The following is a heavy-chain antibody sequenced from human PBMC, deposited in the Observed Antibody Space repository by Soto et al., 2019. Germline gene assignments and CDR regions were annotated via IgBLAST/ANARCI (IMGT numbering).Heavy chain of an antibody. V-gene: IGHV4-34*01. Sequence: SETLSLTCAVYGGSLSGGSFSVYYWSWIRQPPGKGLEWIGEIDHSGRTKYNPSLKSRVTLSVDTSKNQFSLILSSVTAADTAVYYCARYDCTTGVCNFDYWGQGSPVTVSS. CDR1: GGSLSGGSFSVYY. J-gene: IGHJ4*02. CDR3: ARYDCTTGVCNFDY. CDR2: IDHSGRT. D-gene: IGHD2-8*01.